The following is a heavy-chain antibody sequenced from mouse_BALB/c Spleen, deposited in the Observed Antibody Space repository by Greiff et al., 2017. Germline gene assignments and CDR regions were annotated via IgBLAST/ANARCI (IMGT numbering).Heavy chain of an antibody. CDR1: GFSLTSYG. Sequence: QVHVKQSGPGLVQPSQSLSITCTVSGFSLTSYGVHWVRQSPGKGLEWLGVIWSGGSTDYNAAFISRLSISKDNSKSQVFFKMNSLQANDTAIYYCARNSGRGGPGWFAYWGQGTLVTVSA. CDR2: IWSGGST. J-gene: IGHJ3*01. V-gene: IGHV2-2*02. CDR3: ARNSGRGGPGWFAY.